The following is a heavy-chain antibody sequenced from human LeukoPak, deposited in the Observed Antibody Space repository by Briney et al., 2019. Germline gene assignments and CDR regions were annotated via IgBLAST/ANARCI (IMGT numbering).Heavy chain of an antibody. CDR1: GYTFTGYY. D-gene: IGHD3-10*01. V-gene: IGHV1-2*02. J-gene: IGHJ6*03. CDR2: INPNSGGT. Sequence: AASAKVSCKASGYTFTGYYMHWVRQAPGQGLEWMGWINPNSGGTNYAQKFQGRVTMTRDTSISTAYMELSRLRSDDTAVYYCARPYGSGPYYYYYYMDVWGKGTTVTVSS. CDR3: ARPYGSGPYYYYYYMDV.